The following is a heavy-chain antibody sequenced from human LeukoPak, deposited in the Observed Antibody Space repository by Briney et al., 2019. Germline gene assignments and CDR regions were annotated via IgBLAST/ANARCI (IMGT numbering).Heavy chain of an antibody. D-gene: IGHD3-22*01. CDR2: IKQDGSEK. V-gene: IGHV3-7*03. CDR3: ARGGRGSAAVVAPRSFDI. Sequence: GGSLRLSCAASGFTFRSYWMRWVRQAPGKGLEWVANIKQDGSEKNYVDSVKGRFIISRDISKNTLYLQMNSLRAEDSALYYCARGGRGSAAVVAPRSFDIWGQGTMVTVSS. J-gene: IGHJ3*02. CDR1: GFTFRSYW.